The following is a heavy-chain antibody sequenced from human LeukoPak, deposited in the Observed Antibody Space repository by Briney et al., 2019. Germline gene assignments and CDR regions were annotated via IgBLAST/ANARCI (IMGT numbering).Heavy chain of an antibody. Sequence: ASVKVSCKASGGTFSSYAISWVRQAPGQGLEWMGRIIPILGIANYAQKFQGRVTITADKSTSTAYMELRSLRSEDTAVYYCARGPTTVYYGMDVWGQGTTVTVSS. CDR1: GGTFSSYA. D-gene: IGHD1-26*01. J-gene: IGHJ6*02. CDR3: ARGPTTVYYGMDV. V-gene: IGHV1-69*04. CDR2: IIPILGIA.